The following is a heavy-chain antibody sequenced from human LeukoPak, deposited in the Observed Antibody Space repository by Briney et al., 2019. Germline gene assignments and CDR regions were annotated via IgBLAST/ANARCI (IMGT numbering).Heavy chain of an antibody. CDR1: GFTFDDYA. CDR3: AKSDTAMVTHWFDP. Sequence: GGSLRLSCAASGFTFDDYAMHWVRQAPGKGLEWVSLISRDGGSTYYADSVKGRFTISRDNSKDSLYLQMNSLRTEDTALYYCAKSDTAMVTHWFDPWGQGTLVTVSS. V-gene: IGHV3-43*02. D-gene: IGHD5-18*01. CDR2: ISRDGGST. J-gene: IGHJ5*02.